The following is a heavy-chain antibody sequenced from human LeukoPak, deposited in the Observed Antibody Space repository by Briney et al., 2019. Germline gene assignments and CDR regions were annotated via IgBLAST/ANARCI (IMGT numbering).Heavy chain of an antibody. D-gene: IGHD6-13*01. CDR2: IKQDGSER. CDR1: GFTFSSYW. V-gene: IGHV3-7*01. CDR3: ARGSGIASHYFDY. Sequence: PGGSLRLSCAASGFTFSSYWMSWVRQAPGKGLEWVANIKQDGSERYYVDSVKGRFTISRDNAKNSLYLQLNSLRAEETAVYYCARGSGIASHYFDYWGQGTLVAVSS. J-gene: IGHJ4*02.